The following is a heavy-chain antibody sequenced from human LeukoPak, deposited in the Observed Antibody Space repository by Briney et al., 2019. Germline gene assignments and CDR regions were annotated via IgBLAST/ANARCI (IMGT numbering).Heavy chain of an antibody. CDR2: IKQDGSEK. Sequence: GGSLRLSCAASGFTSNNYIMNWDRQAPGKGLEWVANIKQDGSEKYYVDSVEGRFTISRDNARNSLYLEMNSLRVEDTAVYYCARDGGYGDMFWGQGTLVTVSS. CDR3: ARDGGYGDMF. V-gene: IGHV3-7*01. CDR1: GFTSNNYI. J-gene: IGHJ4*02. D-gene: IGHD4-17*01.